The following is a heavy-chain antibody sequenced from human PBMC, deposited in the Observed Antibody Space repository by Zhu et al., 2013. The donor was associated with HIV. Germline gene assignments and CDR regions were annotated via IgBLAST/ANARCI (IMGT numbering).Heavy chain of an antibody. D-gene: IGHD2-15*01. V-gene: IGHV1-69*01. Sequence: QVQLVQSGAEVKKPGSSVKVSCKASGGTFSSYAISWVRQAPGQGLEWMGGIIPIFGTANYAQKFQGRVTITADESTSTAYMELSSLRSEDTAVYYCARDIDCSGGSCPNWFDPGAREPWSPSPQ. J-gene: IGHJ5*02. CDR2: IIPIFGTA. CDR1: GGTFSSYA. CDR3: ARDIDCSGGSCPNWFDP.